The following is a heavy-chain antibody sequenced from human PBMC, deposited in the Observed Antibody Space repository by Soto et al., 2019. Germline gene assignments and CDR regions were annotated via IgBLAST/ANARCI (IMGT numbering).Heavy chain of an antibody. CDR1: GGSISSSSYY. Sequence: SETLSLTCTVSGGSISSSSYYWGWIRQPPGKGLEWIGSIYYSGSTYYNPSLKSRVTISVDTSKNQFSLKLSSVTAADTAVYYCARHRTLWFGVVINPYYMDVWGKGTTVTVSS. J-gene: IGHJ6*03. CDR2: IYYSGST. V-gene: IGHV4-39*01. CDR3: ARHRTLWFGVVINPYYMDV. D-gene: IGHD3-3*01.